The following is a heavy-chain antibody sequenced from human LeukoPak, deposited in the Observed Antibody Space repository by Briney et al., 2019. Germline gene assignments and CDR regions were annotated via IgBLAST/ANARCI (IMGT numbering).Heavy chain of an antibody. Sequence: ASVKVSCKASGYTFTIYDINWVPQAAGQGLEWMGWMNPDSGNTDFAQKFQGRVTMTRNTSISTAYMELSSLTSEDTAVYYCAVHLPGDYLDPWGQGTLVTVSS. CDR1: GYTFTIYD. D-gene: IGHD4-17*01. J-gene: IGHJ5*02. CDR3: AVHLPGDYLDP. CDR2: MNPDSGNT. V-gene: IGHV1-8*01.